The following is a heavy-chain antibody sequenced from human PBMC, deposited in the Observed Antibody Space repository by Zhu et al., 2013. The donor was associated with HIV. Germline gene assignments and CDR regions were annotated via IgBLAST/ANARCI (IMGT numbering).Heavy chain of an antibody. CDR3: ARSPRDYDSSGYYHDGFDI. J-gene: IGHJ3*02. CDR1: GGSFSGYY. CDR2: INQGGST. Sequence: QVQLQQWGAGLLKPSETLSLTCGVYGGSFSGYYWSWIRQSPGKGLEWIGEINQGGSTNYNSSLKSRVTILVDTSKNQLSLKLSSVTAADTAVYYCARSPRDYDSSGYYHDGFDIWGQGTRVTVSS. V-gene: IGHV4-34*01. D-gene: IGHD3-22*01.